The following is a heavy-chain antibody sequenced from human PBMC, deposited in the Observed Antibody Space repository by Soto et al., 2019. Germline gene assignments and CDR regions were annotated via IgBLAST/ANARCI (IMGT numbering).Heavy chain of an antibody. CDR1: GYSLTSYP. CDR3: ARGVENIVVVLDVFGYYGMDV. V-gene: IGHV1-3*01. Sequence: ASVNVSCKSSGYSLTSYPMYWVRQAPGQRLECMGWINAGNGNTKYSQKLQGRVTFTGDTSASTAHMELSSLRSEDTAVYFCARGVENIVVVLDVFGYYGMDVWGQGTTVTVSS. J-gene: IGHJ6*02. D-gene: IGHD2-2*01. CDR2: INAGNGNT.